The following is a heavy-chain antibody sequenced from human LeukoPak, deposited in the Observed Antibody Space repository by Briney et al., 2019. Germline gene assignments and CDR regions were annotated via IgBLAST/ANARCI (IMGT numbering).Heavy chain of an antibody. J-gene: IGHJ4*02. D-gene: IGHD3-3*01. CDR3: ARGLRFLEWPYYFDY. Sequence: SETLSLTCAVYGGSFSGYCWSWIRQPPGKGLEWIGEINHSGSTNYNPSLKSRVTISVDTSKNQFSLKLSSVTAADTAVYYCARGLRFLEWPYYFDYWGQGTLVTVSS. V-gene: IGHV4-34*01. CDR2: INHSGST. CDR1: GGSFSGYC.